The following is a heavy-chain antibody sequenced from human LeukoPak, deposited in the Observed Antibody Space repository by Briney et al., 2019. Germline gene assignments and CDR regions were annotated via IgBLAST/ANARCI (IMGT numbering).Heavy chain of an antibody. CDR2: ISGDGGST. D-gene: IGHD5-24*01. J-gene: IGHJ4*02. V-gene: IGHV3-43*02. Sequence: RLSCAASGLTFGDYAMHWVRQAPGKGLEWVSLISGDGGSTYYADSVKGRFTISRDNSKNSLYLQMNSLRTEDTALYYCANEKRAPDEDNLDYWGQGTLVTVSS. CDR3: ANEKRAPDEDNLDY. CDR1: GLTFGDYA.